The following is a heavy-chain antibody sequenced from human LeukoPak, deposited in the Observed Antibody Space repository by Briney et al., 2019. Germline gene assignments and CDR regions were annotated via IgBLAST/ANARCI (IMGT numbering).Heavy chain of an antibody. J-gene: IGHJ4*02. V-gene: IGHV3-11*01. CDR1: GFSFGDFY. Sequence: GGSLRLSCAASGFSFGDFYMNWIRQAPGKALEWVAFISGPGTTIHYADSVRGRFTISRDNTKSSLSLQINSLRVEDTGIYYCARTADGEFDVWGQGTLVTVSS. CDR2: ISGPGTTI. CDR3: ARTADGEFDV. D-gene: IGHD4-17*01.